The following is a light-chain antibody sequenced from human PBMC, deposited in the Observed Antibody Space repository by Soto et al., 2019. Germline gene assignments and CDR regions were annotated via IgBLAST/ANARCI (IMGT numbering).Light chain of an antibody. CDR3: QQRSNWPIT. V-gene: IGKV3-11*01. J-gene: IGKJ5*01. CDR1: HSVSSY. Sequence: IVLTQSPPRLSLFPGERATLSCRAIHSVSSYLACYHQKPGQAPRLLIYDVSTRATGIPARFSGSGSRTDFILTISSLEPEDFAVYYCQQRSNWPITFGQGTRLEIK. CDR2: DVS.